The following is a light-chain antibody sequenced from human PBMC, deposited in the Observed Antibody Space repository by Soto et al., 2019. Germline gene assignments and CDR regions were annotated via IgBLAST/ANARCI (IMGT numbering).Light chain of an antibody. CDR3: KLRDQLLLE. Sequence: EIMVTRSPPTLALSPWEGATRSCRASEGVSSYFAWYKQNPGQGPRLLIYDASNRATGIPARFSGSGGVTGLAEPLVGIECRGFAVCSMKLRDQLLLEFGAGTKVDIK. V-gene: IGKV3-11*01. J-gene: IGKJ3*01. CDR1: EGVSSY. CDR2: DAS.